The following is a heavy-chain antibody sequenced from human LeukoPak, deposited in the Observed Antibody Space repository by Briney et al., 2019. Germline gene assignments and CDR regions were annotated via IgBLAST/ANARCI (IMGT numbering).Heavy chain of an antibody. CDR2: MNPNSGNT. D-gene: IGHD5-18*01. CDR1: GYTFTSYD. J-gene: IGHJ4*02. CDR3: AKGSYSYGYSGYNYPYYFDY. Sequence: ASVKVSCKASGYTFTSYDINWVRQATGQGLEWMGWMNPNSGNTGYAQKFQGRVTMTRNTSISTAYMELSSLRAEDTAVYYCAKGSYSYGYSGYNYPYYFDYWGQGTLVTVSS. V-gene: IGHV1-8*01.